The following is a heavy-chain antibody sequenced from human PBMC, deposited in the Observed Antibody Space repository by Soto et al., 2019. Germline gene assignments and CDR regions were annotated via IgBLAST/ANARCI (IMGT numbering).Heavy chain of an antibody. J-gene: IGHJ4*02. V-gene: IGHV3-30*03. CDR2: ISFDGSDT. Sequence: QVQLVESGGGVVQPGRSLRLSCAASGFTFSNYAMHWVRQAPGEGLEWVAFISFDGSDTDYADSVKGRFTISRDNSKNTFFLQMNSLRAEDTAVYYCALGSGLRRGGLEVYFDNWGQGTLVTVSS. D-gene: IGHD5-12*01. CDR3: ALGSGLRRGGLEVYFDN. CDR1: GFTFSNYA.